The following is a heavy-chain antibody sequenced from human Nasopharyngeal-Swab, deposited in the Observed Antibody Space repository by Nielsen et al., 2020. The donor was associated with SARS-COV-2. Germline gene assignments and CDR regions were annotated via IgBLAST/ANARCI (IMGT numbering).Heavy chain of an antibody. V-gene: IGHV3-23*01. J-gene: IGHJ6*03. CDR1: GFTFSSHA. D-gene: IGHD6-19*01. CDR2: ISGGGGNT. Sequence: GESLKISCAASGFTFSSHAMTWVRQAPGKGLEWVSAISGGGGNTYYADSVKGRFTISRDNAKNSLYLQMNSLRAEDTAVYYCARVPSIAVAGILLPYYYYYMDVWGKGTTVTVSS. CDR3: ARVPSIAVAGILLPYYYYYMDV.